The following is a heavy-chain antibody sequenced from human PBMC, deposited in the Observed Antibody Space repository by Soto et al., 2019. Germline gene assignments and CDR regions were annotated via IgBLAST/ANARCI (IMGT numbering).Heavy chain of an antibody. CDR1: GGSLNSEHYH. J-gene: IGHJ6*02. Sequence: QIQLQESGPGLVRPSQTLSLTCTVSGGSLNSEHYHWTCIRQAPGKCLEWIGYIHYTGSVRYNPSLQSRLTMSVDTSKNLFSLNLSSVTAADTAVYFCVREDDGGDRDYYGLDVWGQGTMVTVSS. CDR2: IHYTGSV. CDR3: VREDDGGDRDYYGLDV. V-gene: IGHV4-30-4*01. D-gene: IGHD2-21*02.